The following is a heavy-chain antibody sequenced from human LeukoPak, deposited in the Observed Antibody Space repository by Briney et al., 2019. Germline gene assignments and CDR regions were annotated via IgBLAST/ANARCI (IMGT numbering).Heavy chain of an antibody. D-gene: IGHD1-26*01. CDR2: ISSSSSYI. J-gene: IGHJ4*02. V-gene: IGHV3-21*01. CDR1: GFTFSSYS. CDR3: ARLRRARGRAYYFDY. Sequence: GGSLRLSCAASGFTFSSYSMNWVRQAPGKELEWVSSISSSSSYIYYADSVKGRFTISRDNAKNSLYLQMNSLRAEDTAVYYCARLRRARGRAYYFDYWGQGTLVTVSS.